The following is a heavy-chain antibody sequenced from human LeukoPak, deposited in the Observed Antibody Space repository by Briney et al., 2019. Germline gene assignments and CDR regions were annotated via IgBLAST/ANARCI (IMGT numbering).Heavy chain of an antibody. CDR1: GGSISRGTYY. CDR2: IYYSGST. V-gene: IGHV4-31*03. D-gene: IGHD3-10*01. J-gene: IGHJ4*02. CDR3: ARVGGYFDY. Sequence: SETLSLTCTVSGGSISRGTYYWSWTPHHPGKGLEWIGHIYYSGSTYYNPSLKSRVAISADTSKNQFSLRLSSVTAADTAVYYCARVGGYFDYWGQGALVTVSS.